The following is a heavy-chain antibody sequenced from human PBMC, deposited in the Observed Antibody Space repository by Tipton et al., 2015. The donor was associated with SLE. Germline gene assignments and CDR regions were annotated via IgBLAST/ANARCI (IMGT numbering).Heavy chain of an antibody. Sequence: SLRLSCAASGFTFSSYAMSWVRQAPGKGLEGVSAISGSGGSTYYADSVKGRFTISRDNSKNTLYLQMNSLRAEDTAVYYCANYYDYIWGSYRYPFDYWGQGTLVTVSS. V-gene: IGHV3-23*01. CDR1: GFTFSSYA. D-gene: IGHD3-16*02. CDR2: ISGSGGST. J-gene: IGHJ4*02. CDR3: ANYYDYIWGSYRYPFDY.